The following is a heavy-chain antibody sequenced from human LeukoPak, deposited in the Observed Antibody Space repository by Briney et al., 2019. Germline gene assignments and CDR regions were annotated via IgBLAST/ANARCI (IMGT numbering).Heavy chain of an antibody. D-gene: IGHD5-12*01. J-gene: IGHJ4*02. CDR1: GFTFSSYS. Sequence: KPGGSLRLSCAASGFTFSSYSMNWVRQAPGKGLEWVSSISSSSSYIYYADSVKGRFTISRDNAKNSLYLQMNSLRAEDTAVYYCARGSGHDLGPDYWGQGTLVTVSS. CDR2: ISSSSSYI. V-gene: IGHV3-21*01. CDR3: ARGSGHDLGPDY.